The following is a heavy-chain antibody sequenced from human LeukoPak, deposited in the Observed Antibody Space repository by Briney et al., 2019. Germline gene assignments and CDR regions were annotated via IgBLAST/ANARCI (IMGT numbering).Heavy chain of an antibody. J-gene: IGHJ6*03. CDR3: ARVGSSTSSIPVDYYYYMDV. CDR2: IIPIFGTA. CDR1: GYTFTDYY. Sequence: SVKVSCKASGYTFTDYYIHWVRQAPGQGLEWMGGIIPIFGTANYAQKFQGRVTITTDESTSTAYMELSSLRSEDTAVYYCARVGSSTSSIPVDYYYYMDVWGKGTTVTVPS. D-gene: IGHD2-2*01. V-gene: IGHV1-69*05.